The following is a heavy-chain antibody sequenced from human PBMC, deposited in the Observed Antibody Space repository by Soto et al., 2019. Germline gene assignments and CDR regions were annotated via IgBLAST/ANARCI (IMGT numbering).Heavy chain of an antibody. CDR1: GFSLSTSGVG. CDR3: AHKGPEDWPLDY. Sequence: QITLKESGPTLVRPTQTLTLTCAFSGFSLSTSGVGVGWIRQPPGKALEWLAVFYWDDSKHYSPSLRSRLTITKDTSKNQVVLTMTNMYPMDTGTYYCAHKGPEDWPLDYWGQGTLVTVSS. CDR2: FYWDDSK. D-gene: IGHD3-9*01. J-gene: IGHJ4*02. V-gene: IGHV2-5*02.